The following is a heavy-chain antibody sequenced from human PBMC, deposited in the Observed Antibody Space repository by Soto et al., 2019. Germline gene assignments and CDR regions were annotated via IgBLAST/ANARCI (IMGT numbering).Heavy chain of an antibody. D-gene: IGHD6-13*01. V-gene: IGHV5-51*01. Sequence: GESRKISCKGSGYSFTSYWIGWVRQMPGKGLEWMGIIYPGDSDTRYSPSFQGQVTISADKSISTAYLQWSSLKASDTAMYYCAKEIHSSSRYSGFDYWGQGTLVTVSS. CDR1: GYSFTSYW. J-gene: IGHJ4*02. CDR3: AKEIHSSSRYSGFDY. CDR2: IYPGDSDT.